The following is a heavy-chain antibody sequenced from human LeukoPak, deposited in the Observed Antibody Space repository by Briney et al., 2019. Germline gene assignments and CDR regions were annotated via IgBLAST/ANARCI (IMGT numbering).Heavy chain of an antibody. D-gene: IGHD3-16*01. CDR1: GFTPSDHY. V-gene: IGHV3-72*01. Sequence: GGSLRLSCAASGFTPSDHYVDWVRQAPGKGLEWIGRSRDKAGSYTTEFAASVKGRFTISRDDSKNSLYLQMNSLKTEDSAVYYCARLYYESAIFHPFDYWGQGTLATVSS. CDR2: SRDKAGSYTT. CDR3: ARLYYESAIFHPFDY. J-gene: IGHJ4*02.